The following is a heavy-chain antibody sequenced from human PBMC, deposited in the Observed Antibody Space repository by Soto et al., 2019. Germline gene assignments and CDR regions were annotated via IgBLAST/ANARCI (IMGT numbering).Heavy chain of an antibody. Sequence: SETLSLTCTVSGGSISIYYWSWVRQPPGKGLEWIGYIYYSGSTNYNPSLKSRVTISVDTSKNQFSLKLSSVTAADTAVYYCARGWKLPPGSDAFDIWGQGTMVTVSS. V-gene: IGHV4-59*01. CDR1: GGSISIYY. J-gene: IGHJ3*02. CDR3: ARGWKLPPGSDAFDI. D-gene: IGHD2-15*01. CDR2: IYYSGST.